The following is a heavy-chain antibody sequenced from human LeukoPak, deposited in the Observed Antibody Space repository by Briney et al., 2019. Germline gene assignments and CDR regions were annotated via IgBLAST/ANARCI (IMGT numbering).Heavy chain of an antibody. D-gene: IGHD1-1*01. CDR3: ARRGTGHGMDV. CDR2: INNDGSSA. V-gene: IGHV3-74*01. Sequence: GGSLRLSCAASGFTFNNYWIHWVRQVPGKGLVWVSRINNDGSSASYVDSVKGRFTISRDNAKNTLFLQMNSLRAEDTAVYYCARRGTGHGMDVWGQGTAVIVSS. J-gene: IGHJ6*02. CDR1: GFTFNNYW.